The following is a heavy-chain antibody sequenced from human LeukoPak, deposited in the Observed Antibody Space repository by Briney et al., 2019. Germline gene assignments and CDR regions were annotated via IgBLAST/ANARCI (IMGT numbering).Heavy chain of an antibody. V-gene: IGHV1-18*01. J-gene: IGHJ4*02. D-gene: IGHD3-10*01. CDR1: GYTFTSYG. CDR3: AKSHYGSGSYYNYYFDY. Sequence: ASVKVSCKASGYTFTSYGISWVRQAPGQGIEWMGWISAYNGNTNYAQKLQGRVTMTTDTSTSTAYMELRSLRSDDTAVYYCAKSHYGSGSYYNYYFDYWGQGTLVTVSS. CDR2: ISAYNGNT.